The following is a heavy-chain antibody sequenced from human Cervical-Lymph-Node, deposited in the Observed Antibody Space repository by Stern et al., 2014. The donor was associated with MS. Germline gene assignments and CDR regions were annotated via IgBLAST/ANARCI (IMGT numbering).Heavy chain of an antibody. CDR1: GYRFSSYA. D-gene: IGHD3-22*01. V-gene: IGHV7-4-1*02. Sequence: QMQLVQSGSELKKPGASVKVSCKASGYRFSSYALNWVRQAPGQGLEWMGWINTHTGNATYAQGFTGRFVFSLDTSVSTAYMQISSLKAEDTAVYYCARGISMIVVDMGYWGQGTLVTVSS. CDR2: INTHTGNA. J-gene: IGHJ4*02. CDR3: ARGISMIVVDMGY.